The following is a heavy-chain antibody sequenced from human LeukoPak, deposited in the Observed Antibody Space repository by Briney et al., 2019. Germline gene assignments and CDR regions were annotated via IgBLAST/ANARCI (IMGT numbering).Heavy chain of an antibody. CDR2: ISVRSNYR. CDR1: GYTFSDFS. D-gene: IGHD3-22*01. V-gene: IGHV3-21*01. CDR3: VRLRRNNDRSGYYYYYDY. J-gene: IGHJ4*02. Sequence: GGSLRLSCAASGYTFSDFSVNWVRQAPGKGLEWVSSISVRSNYRYYADSVRGRFTISRDDARDSLFLQMNSLRAEDTAVYSCVRLRRNNDRSGYYYYYDYWGQGTLVTVSS.